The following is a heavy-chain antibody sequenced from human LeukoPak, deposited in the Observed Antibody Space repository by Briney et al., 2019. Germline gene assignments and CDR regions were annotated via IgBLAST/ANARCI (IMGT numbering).Heavy chain of an antibody. CDR1: GGSFSGYY. V-gene: IGHV4-34*01. CDR2: INHSGST. J-gene: IGHJ5*02. D-gene: IGHD2-15*01. CDR3: ARKDIDYWFDP. Sequence: SETLSLTCAVYGGSFSGYYWSWIRQPPGKGLEWIGEINHSGSTNYNPSLKSRVTISVDTSKNQFSLKLSSVTAADTAVYYCARKDIDYWFDPWGQGTLVTVSS.